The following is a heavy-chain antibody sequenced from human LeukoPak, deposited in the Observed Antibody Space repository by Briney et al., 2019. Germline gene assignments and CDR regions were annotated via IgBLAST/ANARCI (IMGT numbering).Heavy chain of an antibody. V-gene: IGHV3-11*06. D-gene: IGHD5-18*01. CDR1: GFTLSDYY. Sequence: TGGSLRLSCAASGFTLSDYYLSWIRQAPGKGLEWISYISSDSSHTNYADSVKGRFTISRDNAKNSLYLQMNSLSAEDTAVYYCARRGGGYPVDYWGQGTLVTVSS. CDR3: ARRGGGYPVDY. J-gene: IGHJ4*02. CDR2: ISSDSSHT.